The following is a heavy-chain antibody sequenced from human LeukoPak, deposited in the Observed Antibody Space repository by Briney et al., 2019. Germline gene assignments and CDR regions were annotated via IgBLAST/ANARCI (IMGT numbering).Heavy chain of an antibody. CDR3: ARAEARGAMLPGY. CDR1: GFTFSSYS. D-gene: IGHD3-10*01. J-gene: IGHJ4*02. Sequence: PGGSLRLSCAASGFTFSSYSMNWVRQAPGKGLEWVSSISSSSSYIYYADSVKGRFTISRDNAKNSLYLQMNSLRAEDTAVYYCARAEARGAMLPGYWGQGTLVTVPS. CDR2: ISSSSSYI. V-gene: IGHV3-21*01.